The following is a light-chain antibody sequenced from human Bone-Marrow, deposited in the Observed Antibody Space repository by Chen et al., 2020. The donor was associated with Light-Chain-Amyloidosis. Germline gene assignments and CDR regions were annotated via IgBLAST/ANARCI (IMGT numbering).Light chain of an antibody. CDR2: GAS. J-gene: IGKJ3*01. Sequence: ELVLTQSPGTLSVSPGERATLSCRASQRVSSTYLAWYQQKPGQAPRLLIYGASSRATGIPDRFSGSGSGTDFTLTISRVEPEDFAVYYCQQYDSTPLFTFGPGTKVDIK. V-gene: IGKV3-20*01. CDR1: QRVSSTY. CDR3: QQYDSTPLFT.